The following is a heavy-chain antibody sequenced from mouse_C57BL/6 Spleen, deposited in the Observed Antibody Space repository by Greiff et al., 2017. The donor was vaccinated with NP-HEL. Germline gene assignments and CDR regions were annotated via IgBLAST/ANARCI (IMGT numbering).Heavy chain of an antibody. CDR1: GFTFSDYG. J-gene: IGHJ3*01. V-gene: IGHV5-17*01. Sequence: EVQVVESGGGLVKPGGSLKLSCAASGFTFSDYGMHWVRQAPEKGLEWVAYISSGSSTIYYADTVKGRFTISRDNAKNTLFLQMTSLRSEDTAMYYCARNYYGSSPAWFAYWGQRTLVTVSA. CDR2: ISSGSSTI. CDR3: ARNYYGSSPAWFAY. D-gene: IGHD1-1*01.